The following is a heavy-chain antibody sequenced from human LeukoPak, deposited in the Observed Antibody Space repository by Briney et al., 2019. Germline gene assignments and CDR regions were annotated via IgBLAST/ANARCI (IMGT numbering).Heavy chain of an antibody. J-gene: IGHJ4*02. V-gene: IGHV4-4*02. CDR2: IYHVGTT. CDR1: GASISSSNW. CDR3: LRIYCSSTSCHYFDY. Sequence: KPSETLSPTCAVSGASISSSNWWSWARQPPGKGLEWIGEIYHVGTTNYNPSPKSRITISVDNSRSQFSLKLTSVTAADTAVYFCLRIYCSSTSCHYFDYWGQGTLVTVSS. D-gene: IGHD2-2*01.